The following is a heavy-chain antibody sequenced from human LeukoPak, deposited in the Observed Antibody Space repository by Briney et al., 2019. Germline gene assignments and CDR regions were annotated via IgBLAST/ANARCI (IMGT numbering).Heavy chain of an antibody. Sequence: PGGSLRLSCAASGFTFSSYGMHWVRQAPGKGLEWVAVISYDGSNKYYADSVKGRFTISRDNSKNTLYLQMNSLRAEDTAVYYCAKDGGKKWIQYYFDYWGQGTLVTVSS. J-gene: IGHJ4*02. CDR2: ISYDGSNK. CDR1: GFTFSSYG. V-gene: IGHV3-30*18. CDR3: AKDGGKKWIQYYFDY. D-gene: IGHD5-18*01.